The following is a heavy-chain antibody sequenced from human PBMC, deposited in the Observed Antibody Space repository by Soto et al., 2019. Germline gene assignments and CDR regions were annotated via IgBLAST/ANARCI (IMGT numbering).Heavy chain of an antibody. CDR1: GDSVSSGSYY. CDR2: IYYSGST. V-gene: IGHV4-61*01. D-gene: IGHD4-17*01. J-gene: IGHJ4*02. Sequence: PSETLSLTCSVSGDSVSSGSYYWSWIRQPPGKGLEWIGYIYYSGSTNYNPSLKSRVTISVDTSKNQFSLKLSSVTAADTAVYYCASGIDYGGENSPVDYWGQGTLVTVSS. CDR3: ASGIDYGGENSPVDY.